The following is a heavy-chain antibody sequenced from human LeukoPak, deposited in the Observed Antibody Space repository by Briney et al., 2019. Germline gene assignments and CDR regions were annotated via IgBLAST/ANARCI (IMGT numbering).Heavy chain of an antibody. D-gene: IGHD5-12*01. V-gene: IGHV4-61*05. CDR3: ARHAPYRAPYFDY. CDR1: GGSISSSSYY. CDR2: IYYSGST. J-gene: IGHJ4*02. Sequence: PSETLSLTCTVSGGSISSSSYYWSWIRQPPGKGLEWIGYIYYSGSTNYNPSLKSRVTISVDTSKNQFSLKLSSVTAADTAVYYCARHAPYRAPYFDYWGQGTLVTVSS.